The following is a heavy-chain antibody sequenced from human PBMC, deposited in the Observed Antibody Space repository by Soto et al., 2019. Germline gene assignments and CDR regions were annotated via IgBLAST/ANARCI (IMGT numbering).Heavy chain of an antibody. J-gene: IGHJ4*02. D-gene: IGHD6-25*01. CDR3: ANIQWESSGHIDY. CDR2: IYTGGST. Sequence: GGSLGLSCAASEDTVSSNYMSWVGQGLGKELEWVSVIYTGGSTYYADSVKGRFTISRDNSKNTVYLQMNSLRAEDTAVYYCANIQWESSGHIDYWGQRTLVSVSS. CDR1: EDTVSSNY. V-gene: IGHV3-66*01.